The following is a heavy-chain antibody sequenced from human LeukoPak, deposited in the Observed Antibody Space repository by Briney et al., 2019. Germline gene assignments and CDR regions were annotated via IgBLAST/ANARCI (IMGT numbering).Heavy chain of an antibody. CDR2: INHSGST. CDR3: ARIQKRITMVRGVIKAFDI. Sequence: SETLSLTCAVYGGSFSGYYWSWIRQPPGKGLEWIGEINHSGSTNYNPSLKSRVTISVDTSKNQFSLKLSSVTAADTAVYYCARIQKRITMVRGVIKAFDIWGQGTMVTVSS. CDR1: GGSFSGYY. V-gene: IGHV4-34*01. D-gene: IGHD3-10*01. J-gene: IGHJ3*02.